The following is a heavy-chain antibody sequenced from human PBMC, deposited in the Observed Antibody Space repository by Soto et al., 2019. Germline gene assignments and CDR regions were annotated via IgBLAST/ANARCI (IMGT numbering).Heavy chain of an antibody. D-gene: IGHD4-17*01. Sequence: SVGSLRLSCAASGFTFSSYAMHWVRQAPGKGLEWVAVISYDGSNKYYADSVKGRFTISRDNSKNTLYLQMNSLRAEDTAVYYCSRGPVRSGLEHWGQGTLVTVSS. CDR3: SRGPVRSGLEH. V-gene: IGHV3-30-3*01. CDR1: GFTFSSYA. J-gene: IGHJ1*01. CDR2: ISYDGSNK.